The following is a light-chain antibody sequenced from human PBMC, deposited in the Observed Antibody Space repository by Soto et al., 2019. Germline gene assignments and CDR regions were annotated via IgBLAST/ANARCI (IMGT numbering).Light chain of an antibody. CDR2: GAS. CDR3: QQYGGSPIT. CDR1: QSVSRR. J-gene: IGKJ5*01. Sequence: EVVLTQSPGTLSLSPGVRSTLSCMAIQSVSRRLAWYQQRPGQSPRLLISGASMRASGVPVRFIGSGSGTDFTLTITRLEPEDFEVYYCQQYGGSPITFGLGTRLEIK. V-gene: IGKV3-20*01.